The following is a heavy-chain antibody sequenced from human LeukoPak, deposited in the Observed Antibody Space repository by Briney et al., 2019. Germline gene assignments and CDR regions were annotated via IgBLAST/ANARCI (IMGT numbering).Heavy chain of an antibody. Sequence: TSETLSLTCTVSGGSMSTYYWSWVRQAPGKGLEWVSAISGSGGSTYYADSVKGRFTISRDNSKNTLYLQMNSLRAEDTAVYYCAKADYRGYDYFYFGYWGQGTLVTVSS. CDR3: AKADYRGYDYFYFGY. V-gene: IGHV3-23*01. J-gene: IGHJ4*02. CDR1: GGSMSTYY. CDR2: ISGSGGST. D-gene: IGHD5-12*01.